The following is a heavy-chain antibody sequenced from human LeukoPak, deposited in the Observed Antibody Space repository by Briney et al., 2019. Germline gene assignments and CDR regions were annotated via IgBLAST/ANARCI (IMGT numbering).Heavy chain of an antibody. CDR2: INPNSGGT. Sequence: GASVKVSCKASGYTFTGYYVHWVRQAPGQGLEWMGWINPNSGGTDYAQKFQGRVTITRDTSISTAYMELSRLTSDDTAVYYCARDTAVGIPGYWGQGTLVTVSS. CDR3: ARDTAVGIPGY. D-gene: IGHD1-26*01. V-gene: IGHV1-2*02. J-gene: IGHJ4*02. CDR1: GYTFTGYY.